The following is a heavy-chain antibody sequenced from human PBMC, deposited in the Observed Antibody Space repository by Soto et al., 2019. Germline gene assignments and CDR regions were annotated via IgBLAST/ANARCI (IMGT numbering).Heavy chain of an antibody. CDR3: ARHQWYYYGSGSYYNES. CDR2: IYYSGST. J-gene: IGHJ5*02. V-gene: IGHV4-59*08. CDR1: GGSISSYY. D-gene: IGHD3-10*01. Sequence: SDTLSLTSTVSGGSISSYYWSWIRQPPGKGLEWIGYIYYSGSTNYNPSPKSRVTISVDTSKNQFSLKMSSVTAADTAVYSCARHQWYYYGSGSYYNESWAQGTLVTVSS.